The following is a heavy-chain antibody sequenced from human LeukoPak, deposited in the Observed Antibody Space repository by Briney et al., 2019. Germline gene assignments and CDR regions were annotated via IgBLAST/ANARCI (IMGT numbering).Heavy chain of an antibody. V-gene: IGHV3-11*04. D-gene: IGHD3-22*01. CDR3: ARESVGDYYDSSGYYPSFFDY. CDR1: GFIFSDYY. CDR2: ISSSGSTI. J-gene: IGHJ4*02. Sequence: GGSLRLSCAASGFIFSDYYMSWIRQAPGKGLEWVSYISSSGSTIYYADSVKGRFTISRDNAKNSLYLQMNSLRAEDTAVYYCARESVGDYYDSSGYYPSFFDYWGQGTLVTVSS.